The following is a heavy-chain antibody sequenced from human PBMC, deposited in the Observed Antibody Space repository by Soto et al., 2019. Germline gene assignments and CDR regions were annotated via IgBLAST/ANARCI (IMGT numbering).Heavy chain of an antibody. CDR3: AKVRATTAAFDY. V-gene: IGHV3-23*01. CDR1: GFTLSRDG. D-gene: IGHD4-17*01. CDR2: ITDNGGST. J-gene: IGHJ4*02. Sequence: GGSLRLSCAASGFTLSRDGMSWVRQAPGKGLEWVSLITDNGGSTYYADSVKGRFTISRDNTKNTLFLQMNSLRAEDTAVYYCAKVRATTAAFDYWGQGALVTVSS.